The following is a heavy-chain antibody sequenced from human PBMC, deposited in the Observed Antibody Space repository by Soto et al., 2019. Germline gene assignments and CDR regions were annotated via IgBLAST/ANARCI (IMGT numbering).Heavy chain of an antibody. D-gene: IGHD3-3*01. Sequence: QVQLVQSGAEVKKPGSSVKVSCKASGYTFTSYGISWVRQAPGQGLEWMGGISAYNGNTKYAQKLQGRATLSTDTSTSTAYMELGSLRSAGTAVYYCARESTAAECWGEGTLDTVSA. CDR3: ARESTAAEC. V-gene: IGHV1-18*01. J-gene: IGHJ4*02. CDR2: ISAYNGNT. CDR1: GYTFTSYG.